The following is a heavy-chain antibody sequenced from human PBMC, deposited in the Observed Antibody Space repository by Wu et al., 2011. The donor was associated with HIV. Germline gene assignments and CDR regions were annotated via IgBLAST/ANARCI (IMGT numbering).Heavy chain of an antibody. V-gene: IGHV1-2*02. Sequence: VQLVESGDELRKPGASVRVSCKAAGYTFSGYHIHWVRQAPGQGLEWMGWINPNGGATNYAQKFQGRVAMTRDTSLSSVYLELSSLTSDDTAVYYCAREYCSGGVCYYNTFDIWGRGTQVTVSS. CDR2: INPNGGAT. CDR1: GYTFSGYH. D-gene: IGHD2-15*01. CDR3: AREYCSGGVCYYNTFDI. J-gene: IGHJ3*02.